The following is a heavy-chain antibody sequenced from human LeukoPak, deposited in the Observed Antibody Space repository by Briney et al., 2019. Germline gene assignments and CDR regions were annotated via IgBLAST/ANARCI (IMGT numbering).Heavy chain of an antibody. CDR1: GITFNSYT. CDR2: ISSSSSYI. J-gene: IGHJ4*02. Sequence: GGSLRLSCAASGITFNSYTMNWVRQAPGKGLEWVSSISSSSSYIYYAASVKGRFTISRDNAKNSLYLQMNRLRAEDTAVYYCARRAGAYSHPYDYWGQGTLVTVSS. D-gene: IGHD4/OR15-4a*01. V-gene: IGHV3-21*01. CDR3: ARRAGAYSHPYDY.